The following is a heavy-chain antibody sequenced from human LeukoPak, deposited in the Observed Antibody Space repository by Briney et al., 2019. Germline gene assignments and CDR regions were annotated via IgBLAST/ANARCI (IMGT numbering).Heavy chain of an antibody. J-gene: IGHJ4*02. Sequence: PSQTLSLTCTVSDGSIKNYYGSWIRQPPGKGLEWIGYVYYTGNTNYSPSLKSRGTISVDTSKNQFSLKLRSVTAADTAVYYCARGGSGDAFDYWGQGTLVIVSS. CDR1: DGSIKNYY. CDR2: VYYTGNT. V-gene: IGHV4-59*01. CDR3: ARGGSGDAFDY. D-gene: IGHD2-21*02.